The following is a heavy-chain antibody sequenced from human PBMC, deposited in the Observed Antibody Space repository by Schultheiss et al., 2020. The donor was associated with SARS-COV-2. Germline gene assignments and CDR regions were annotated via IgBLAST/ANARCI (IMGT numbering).Heavy chain of an antibody. V-gene: IGHV4-34*01. D-gene: IGHD4-17*01. Sequence: SETLSLTCTVSGGSISSYYWSWIRQPPGKGLEWIGEINHSGSTNYNPSLKSRVTISVDTSKNQFSLKLSSVTAADTAVYYCARGLGAVTTAEGYYFDYWGQGTLVTVSS. J-gene: IGHJ4*02. CDR1: GGSISSYY. CDR3: ARGLGAVTTAEGYYFDY. CDR2: INHSGST.